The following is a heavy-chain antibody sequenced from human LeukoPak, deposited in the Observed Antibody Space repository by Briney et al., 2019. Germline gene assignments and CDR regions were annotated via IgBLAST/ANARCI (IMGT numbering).Heavy chain of an antibody. V-gene: IGHV3-21*01. CDR2: VSSSSSYI. Sequence: GGSLRLSCADSGFTFSSYSMNWVRQAPGKGLEWVSSVSSSSSYIYYADSVKGRFTISRDNAKNSLYLQMNSPRAEDTAVYYCASYSDPIAAAGTGFDYWGQGTLVTVSS. CDR3: ASYSDPIAAAGTGFDY. J-gene: IGHJ4*02. CDR1: GFTFSSYS. D-gene: IGHD6-13*01.